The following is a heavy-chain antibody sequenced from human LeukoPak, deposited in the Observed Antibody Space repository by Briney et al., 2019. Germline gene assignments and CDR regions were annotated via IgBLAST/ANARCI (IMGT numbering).Heavy chain of an antibody. J-gene: IGHJ4*02. D-gene: IGHD3-22*01. CDR1: GGSISSYY. CDR2: IFYSGST. Sequence: SETLSLTCTVSGGSISSYYWSWIRQPPGKGLEWIGYIFYSGSTNYNPSLKSRVTISVDTSKNQFSLRLSSVTAADTAVYYCARDLRSYYYDGSGRDWGQGTLVTVSS. CDR3: ARDLRSYYYDGSGRD. V-gene: IGHV4-59*12.